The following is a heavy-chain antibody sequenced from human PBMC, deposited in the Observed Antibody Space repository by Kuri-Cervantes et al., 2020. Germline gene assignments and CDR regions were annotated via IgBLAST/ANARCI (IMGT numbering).Heavy chain of an antibody. V-gene: IGHV4-59*12. J-gene: IGHJ4*02. Sequence: SETLSLTCAVSGGSISSSYFWSWIRQSPGKGLEWIGYIYYSGSTNYNPSLKSRVTMSVDTSKNQFSLKLSSVTAADTAVYYCARDRGGWHRDYWGQGTLVTVSS. CDR1: GGSISSSYF. D-gene: IGHD6-19*01. CDR2: IYYSGST. CDR3: ARDRGGWHRDY.